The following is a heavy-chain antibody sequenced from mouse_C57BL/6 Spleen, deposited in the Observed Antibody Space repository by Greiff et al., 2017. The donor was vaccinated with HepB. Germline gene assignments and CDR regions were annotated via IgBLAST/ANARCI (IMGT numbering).Heavy chain of an antibody. J-gene: IGHJ3*01. V-gene: IGHV1-77*01. CDR1: GYTFTDYY. CDR2: IGPGSGST. CDR3: ASRGITTVVAEGFAY. Sequence: QVQLQQSGAELVKPGASVKISCKASGYTFTDYYINWVKQRPGQGLEWIGKIGPGSGSTYYNEKFKGKATLTADKSSSTAYMQLSSLTSEDSAVYFCASRGITTVVAEGFAYWGQGTLVTVSA. D-gene: IGHD1-1*01.